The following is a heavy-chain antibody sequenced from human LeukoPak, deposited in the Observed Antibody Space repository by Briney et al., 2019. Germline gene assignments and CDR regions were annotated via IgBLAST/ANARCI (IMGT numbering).Heavy chain of an antibody. Sequence: GRSLRLSCAASGFTFSDYYMSWIRQAPGKGLEWVSYISSSGSTIYYADSVKGRFTISRDNAKNSLYLQMNSLRAEDTAVYYCAREYYDSSGYYYFDYWGQGTLVTVSS. D-gene: IGHD3-22*01. CDR3: AREYYDSSGYYYFDY. J-gene: IGHJ4*02. V-gene: IGHV3-11*04. CDR2: ISSSGSTI. CDR1: GFTFSDYY.